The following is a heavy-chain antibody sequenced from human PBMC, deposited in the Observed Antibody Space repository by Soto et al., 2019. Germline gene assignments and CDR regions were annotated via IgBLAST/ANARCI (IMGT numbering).Heavy chain of an antibody. Sequence: QVQLVQSGAEVKKPGSSVKVSCKASGGTFSSYTISWVRQAPGQGLEWMGRIIPILGIANYAQKFQGRVTITADKSTSTAYMELSSLRSEDTAVYYCASSVEQWLKTDYWGQGTPVTVSS. V-gene: IGHV1-69*02. J-gene: IGHJ4*02. CDR2: IIPILGIA. D-gene: IGHD6-19*01. CDR3: ASSVEQWLKTDY. CDR1: GGTFSSYT.